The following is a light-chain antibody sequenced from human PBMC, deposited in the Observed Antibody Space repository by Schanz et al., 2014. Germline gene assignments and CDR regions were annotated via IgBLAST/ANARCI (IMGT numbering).Light chain of an antibody. J-gene: IGLJ1*01. CDR2: ANT. CDR1: SSNIGAGYD. Sequence: QSVLTQPPSVSGAPGQRVTISCTGSSSNIGAGYDVNWYQELPGTAPKLLIYANTYRPSGVSDRFSGSKSGTSASLAITGLQAEDEADYYCQSYDSSLSGSNVFGAGTKVTVL. V-gene: IGLV1-40*01. CDR3: QSYDSSLSGSNV.